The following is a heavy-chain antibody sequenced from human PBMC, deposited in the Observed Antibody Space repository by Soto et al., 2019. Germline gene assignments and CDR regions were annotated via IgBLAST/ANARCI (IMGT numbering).Heavy chain of an antibody. J-gene: IGHJ4*02. Sequence: QVQLVQSGAEEKKPGASVKVSCKASGYTFTGYAMHWVRQAPGQRLEWMGWINAGNGNTKYSQKFQDRVTITRDTSASTAYMKLSSLRSEDTAVYYCARAVAVPADFDYWGQGTLVTVSS. V-gene: IGHV1-3*05. CDR2: INAGNGNT. CDR1: GYTFTGYA. CDR3: ARAVAVPADFDY. D-gene: IGHD6-19*01.